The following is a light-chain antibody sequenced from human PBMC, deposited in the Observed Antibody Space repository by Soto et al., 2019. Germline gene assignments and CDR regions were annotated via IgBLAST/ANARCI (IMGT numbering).Light chain of an antibody. CDR1: QSVANTY. CDR3: QQYGGSST. J-gene: IGKJ1*01. CDR2: GTS. Sequence: EIVFTQAPGTLSLSPGERAALCCSASQSVANTYLAWYQQTPGQAPRLLIYGTSNRATGIPDRFSGSGSGTDFTLTISRLEPEDFAMYYCQQYGGSSTFGQGTKVDIK. V-gene: IGKV3-20*01.